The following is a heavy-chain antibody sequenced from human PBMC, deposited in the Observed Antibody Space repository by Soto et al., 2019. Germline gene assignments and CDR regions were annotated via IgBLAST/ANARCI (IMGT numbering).Heavy chain of an antibody. CDR3: ARDYCSSSSCERGAYYFDF. V-gene: IGHV1-18*01. Sequence: QVQLVQSGAEVKKPGASVKVSCRASGYTFTSHAISWVRQAPGQGLEWMGWISGYNGNTKYAQKFQGRVTMSTDTSTSTAYMDLRSLRSDDTAVYYCARDYCSSSSCERGAYYFDFWGQGTRVTVSS. D-gene: IGHD2-2*01. CDR2: ISGYNGNT. J-gene: IGHJ4*02. CDR1: GYTFTSHA.